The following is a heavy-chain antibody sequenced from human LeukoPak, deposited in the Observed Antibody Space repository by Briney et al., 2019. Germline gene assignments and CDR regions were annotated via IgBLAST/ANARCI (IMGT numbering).Heavy chain of an antibody. J-gene: IGHJ6*03. CDR3: ARGVGATSHYYYYMDV. D-gene: IGHD1-26*01. V-gene: IGHV1-46*01. Sequence: ASVKVSCKASGYTFTSYYMHWVRQAPGQGLEWMGIINPSGGSTSYAQKFQGRVTMTTDTSTSTAYMELRSLRSDDTAVYYCARGVGATSHYYYYMDVWGKGTTVTVSS. CDR1: GYTFTSYY. CDR2: INPSGGST.